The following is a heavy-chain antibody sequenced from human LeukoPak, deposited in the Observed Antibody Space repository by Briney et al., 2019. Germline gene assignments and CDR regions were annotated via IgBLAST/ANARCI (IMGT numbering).Heavy chain of an antibody. CDR3: ARGAAAHYDSSGYYAGWFDP. Sequence: SETLSLTCAVSGGSLSSGGSSWSWVRQPPGKGLEWLGYIYHSGSTYYNPSLKSRVTISVDRSKNQFSLKLSSVTAADTAVYYCARGAAAHYDSSGYYAGWFDPWGQGTLVTVSS. D-gene: IGHD3-22*01. CDR2: IYHSGST. CDR1: GGSLSSGGSS. V-gene: IGHV4-30-2*01. J-gene: IGHJ5*02.